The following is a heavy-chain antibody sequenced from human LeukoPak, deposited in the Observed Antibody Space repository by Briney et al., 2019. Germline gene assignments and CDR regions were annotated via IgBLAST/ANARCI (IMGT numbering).Heavy chain of an antibody. J-gene: IGHJ6*02. CDR3: ARTYHYYGSGSYKRTTYGMDV. D-gene: IGHD3-10*01. V-gene: IGHV1-46*01. CDR2: INPSGGST. CDR1: GYTFTSYY. Sequence: ASVKVSCKASGYTFTSYYMHWVRQAPGQGLEWMGIINPSGGSTSYAQKFQGRVTMTRDTSTSTVYMELSSLRSEDTAVYYCARTYHYYGSGSYKRTTYGMDVWGQGTTDTVSS.